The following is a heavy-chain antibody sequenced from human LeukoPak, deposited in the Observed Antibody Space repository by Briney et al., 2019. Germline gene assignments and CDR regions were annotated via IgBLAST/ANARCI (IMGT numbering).Heavy chain of an antibody. CDR3: VRGGPRGYVD. J-gene: IGHJ4*02. D-gene: IGHD6-25*01. CDR2: INHSGRT. Sequence: SETLSLTCAVYGGSFSGYYWSWIRHPPGKGLEWIGEINHSGRTNYNPSLKSRVTISVDASKNQFSLKLSSVTAADTAVYYCVRGGPRGYVDWGQGTLVTVSS. CDR1: GGSFSGYY. V-gene: IGHV4-34*01.